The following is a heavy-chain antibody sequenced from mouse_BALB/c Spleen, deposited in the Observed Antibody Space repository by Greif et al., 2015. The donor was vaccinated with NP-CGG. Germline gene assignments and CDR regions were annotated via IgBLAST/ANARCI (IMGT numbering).Heavy chain of an antibody. V-gene: IGHV1-80*01. D-gene: IGHD1-1*01. CDR2: IYPGDGDT. Sequence: QVQLQQSGAELVRPGSSVKISCKASGYAFSSYWMNWVKQRPGQGLEWIGQIYPGDGDTNYNGKFKGKATLTADKSSSTAYMQLSSRTSEDSAVYFCAREDYGTRYFHVWGAGTTVTVSS. J-gene: IGHJ1*01. CDR3: AREDYGTRYFHV. CDR1: GYAFSSYW.